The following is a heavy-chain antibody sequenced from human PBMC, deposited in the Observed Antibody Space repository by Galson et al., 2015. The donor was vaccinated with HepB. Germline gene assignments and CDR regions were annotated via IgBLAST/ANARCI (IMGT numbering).Heavy chain of an antibody. D-gene: IGHD3-10*01. V-gene: IGHV4-59*08. CDR2: IYYSGST. Sequence: SETLSLTCIVSGDSISSYYWSWIRQPPGKGLAWIGDIYYSGSTNYNPSLKSRVTISVDTSKNQFSLKLGSVTAADTAVYHCARSYGWGTGRGAFDVWGQGTMVTISS. CDR3: ARSYGWGTGRGAFDV. CDR1: GDSISSYY. J-gene: IGHJ3*01.